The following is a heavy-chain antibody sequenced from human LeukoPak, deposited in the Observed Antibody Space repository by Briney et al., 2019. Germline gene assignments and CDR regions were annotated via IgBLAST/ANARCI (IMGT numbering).Heavy chain of an antibody. CDR1: GYTFSGYY. V-gene: IGHV1-2*02. Sequence: ASVKVSCKASGYTFSGYYMLWVRQAPGQGLEWMGWINPNSGGTNYAQKFQGRVTMTRDTSISTAYMELSRLRSDDTAVYYCASGAVYTGLVPDPLDYWGQGTLVTVSS. CDR3: ASGAVYTGLVPDPLDY. J-gene: IGHJ4*02. CDR2: INPNSGGT. D-gene: IGHD5-18*01.